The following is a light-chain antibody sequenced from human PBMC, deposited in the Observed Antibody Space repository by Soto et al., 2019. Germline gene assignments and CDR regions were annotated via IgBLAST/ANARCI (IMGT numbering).Light chain of an antibody. CDR2: DKN. CDR1: SSNVGSNY. V-gene: IGLV1-51*01. Sequence: QSVLTQPPSVSAAPGQKVIISCSGSSSNVGSNYVSWYQQLPGNAPKLLIYDKNERPSGISDRFSASKSGTSATRGITGRQTGDEADYYCGAWDHSLNVGVFGGGTKVTVL. CDR3: GAWDHSLNVGV. J-gene: IGLJ3*02.